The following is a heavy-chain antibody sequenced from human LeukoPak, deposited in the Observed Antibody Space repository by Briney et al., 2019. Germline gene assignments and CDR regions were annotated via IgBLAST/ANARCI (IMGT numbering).Heavy chain of an antibody. D-gene: IGHD1-26*01. CDR1: GFTFSSYW. J-gene: IGHJ6*03. Sequence: GGSLRLSCAASGFTFSSYWMSWVRQAPGKGLEWVANIKQDGSEKYYVDSVKGRFTISRDNAKNSLYLQMNSLRAEDTAVYYCARDQWELPPPDYYYYYMDVWGKGTTVTISS. CDR3: ARDQWELPPPDYYYYYMDV. CDR2: IKQDGSEK. V-gene: IGHV3-7*01.